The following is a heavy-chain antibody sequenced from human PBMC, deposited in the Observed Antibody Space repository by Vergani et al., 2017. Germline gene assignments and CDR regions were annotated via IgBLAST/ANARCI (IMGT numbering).Heavy chain of an antibody. J-gene: IGHJ6*03. D-gene: IGHD6-19*01. CDR2: ISSSSSTI. V-gene: IGHV3-48*04. Sequence: EVQLVESGGGLVQPGGSLRLSCAASGFTFSSYSMNWVRQAPGKGLEWVSYISSSSSTIYYADSVKGRFTISRDNAKNSLYLQMNSLRAEDTAVYYCARISIAVAGTAYYYYYYMDVWGKGTTVTVSS. CDR1: GFTFSSYS. CDR3: ARISIAVAGTAYYYYYYMDV.